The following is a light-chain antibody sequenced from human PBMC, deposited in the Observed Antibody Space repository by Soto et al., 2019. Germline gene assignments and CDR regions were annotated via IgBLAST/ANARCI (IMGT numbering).Light chain of an antibody. CDR2: EAS. CDR1: STDFVSYNR. V-gene: IGLV2-18*01. Sequence: SVLTQPPSVSGSPGQSVTISCTGTSTDFVSYNRVSWYQQPPGTAPKLIIYEASNRPSGVPDRFSGSKSGNTASLTISGLQAADEADYYCSLYTCENTYVFGTGTKVTVL. J-gene: IGLJ1*01. CDR3: SLYTCENTYV.